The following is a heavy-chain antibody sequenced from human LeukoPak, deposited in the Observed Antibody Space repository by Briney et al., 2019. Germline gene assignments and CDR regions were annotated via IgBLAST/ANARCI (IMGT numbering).Heavy chain of an antibody. J-gene: IGHJ3*02. Sequence: PSETLSLTCTVSSGSISSYYWSWIRQPPGKELEWIGYIYYSCTTNYNPSLNSRVTISLDASKKQLSLTLKPVTAADTAIYYCASLELIGEKRGAFHTWGQGTMVTVSS. D-gene: IGHD1-26*01. CDR2: IYYSCTT. V-gene: IGHV4-59*01. CDR1: SGSISSYY. CDR3: ASLELIGEKRGAFHT.